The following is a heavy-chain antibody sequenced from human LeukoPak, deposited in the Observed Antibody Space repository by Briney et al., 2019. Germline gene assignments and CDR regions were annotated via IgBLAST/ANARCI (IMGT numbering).Heavy chain of an antibody. J-gene: IGHJ5*02. CDR1: GGSFSGYY. V-gene: IGHV4-59*12. Sequence: SETLSLTCTVSGGSFSGYYWSWIRQPPGKGLEYIGYIFDSGSTSYNPSLKSRVTISVDTSKYQFSLKLSSVTAADTAVYYCARRVLRYTVPRHNWFDPWGQGTLVTVSS. CDR2: IFDSGST. CDR3: ARRVLRYTVPRHNWFDP. D-gene: IGHD2-2*02.